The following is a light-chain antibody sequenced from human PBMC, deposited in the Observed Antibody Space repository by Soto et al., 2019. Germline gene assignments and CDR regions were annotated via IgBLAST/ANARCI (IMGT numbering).Light chain of an antibody. CDR2: GAS. CDR3: QQYRT. Sequence: EIVLTQSPGTLSLSPGERATLSCRASQSVSSSYLAWYQQKPGQAPRLLIYGASSRATGIPDRFSGSGSGTDFTLTISRLEPEEFAVYYCQQYRTFGGGTKVEIK. CDR1: QSVSSSY. J-gene: IGKJ4*01. V-gene: IGKV3-20*01.